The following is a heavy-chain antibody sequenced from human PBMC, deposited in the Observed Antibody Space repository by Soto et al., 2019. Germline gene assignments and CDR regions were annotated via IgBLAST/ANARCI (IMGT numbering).Heavy chain of an antibody. Sequence: ASVKVSCKASVYTFTSYAMHWVRQAPGQRLEWMGWINAGNGNTKYSQKFQGRVTITRDTSASTAYMELSSLRSEDTAVYYCAREGVVLLWFGKYNWFDPWGQGTLVTVSS. CDR2: INAGNGNT. D-gene: IGHD3-10*01. CDR1: VYTFTSYA. J-gene: IGHJ5*02. V-gene: IGHV1-3*01. CDR3: AREGVVLLWFGKYNWFDP.